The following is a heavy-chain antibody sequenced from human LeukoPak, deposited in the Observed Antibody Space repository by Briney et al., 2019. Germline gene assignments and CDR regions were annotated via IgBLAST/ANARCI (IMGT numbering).Heavy chain of an antibody. CDR2: IYYSGST. D-gene: IGHD2-2*02. V-gene: IGHV4-31*03. CDR1: GGSISSGGYY. J-gene: IGHJ6*02. Sequence: SQTLSLTCTVSGGSISSGGYYWSWIRQHPGKGLDWTGYIYYSGSTYYNPSLKSRVTISVDTSKNQFSLKLSSVTAADTAVYYCARDRVDIVVVPATIPHYYGVDVWGQGTTVTVSS. CDR3: ARDRVDIVVVPATIPHYYGVDV.